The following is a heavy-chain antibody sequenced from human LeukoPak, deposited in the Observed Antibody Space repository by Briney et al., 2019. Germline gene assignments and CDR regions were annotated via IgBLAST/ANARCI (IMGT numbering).Heavy chain of an antibody. J-gene: IGHJ4*02. D-gene: IGHD3-10*01. CDR1: GFTFSSYA. V-gene: IGHV3-23*01. CDR3: AKGPLYYYGSGSYSYYFDY. CDR2: ISGSGGST. Sequence: GGCLRLSCAASGFTFSSYAMSWVRQAPGKGLEWVSAISGSGGSTYYADSVKGRFTISRDNSKNTLYLQMNSLRAEDTAVYYCAKGPLYYYGSGSYSYYFDYWGQGTLVTVSS.